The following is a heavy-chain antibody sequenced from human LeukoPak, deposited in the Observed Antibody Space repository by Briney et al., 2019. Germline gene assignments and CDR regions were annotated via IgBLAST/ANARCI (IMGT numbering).Heavy chain of an antibody. Sequence: GGSLRLSCAASRFIFSSYAMNWVRQAPGKGLEWVSSISGSGGSTYYADSVKGRFTFSRDNSKNTLYLQMNSLRAEDTAVYYCAKTPSSGYYFDQWGQRTLVTVSS. V-gene: IGHV3-23*01. CDR1: RFIFSSYA. D-gene: IGHD5-12*01. CDR2: ISGSGGST. CDR3: AKTPSSGYYFDQ. J-gene: IGHJ4*02.